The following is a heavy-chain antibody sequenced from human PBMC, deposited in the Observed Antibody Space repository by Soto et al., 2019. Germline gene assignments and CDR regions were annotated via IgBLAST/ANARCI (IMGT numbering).Heavy chain of an antibody. CDR1: GYTFTSYG. Sequence: ASVKVSCKASGYTFTSYGISWVRQAPGQGLEWMGGIIPIFGTANYAQKFQGRVTITADNSKNTLYLQMNSLRAEDTAVYYCASPEGVLSLGEYPDFPWHPNWFDPWGQGTLVTVSS. CDR2: IIPIFGTA. J-gene: IGHJ5*02. V-gene: IGHV1-69*06. D-gene: IGHD3-16*01. CDR3: ASPEGVLSLGEYPDFPWHPNWFDP.